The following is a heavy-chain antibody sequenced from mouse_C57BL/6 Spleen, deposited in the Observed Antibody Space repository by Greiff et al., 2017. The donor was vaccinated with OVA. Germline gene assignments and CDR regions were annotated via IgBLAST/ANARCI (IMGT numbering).Heavy chain of an antibody. J-gene: IGHJ4*01. CDR2: IDPSDSYT. CDR3: ARKVYSNPAMDY. Sequence: VQLQQPGAELVKPGASVKLSCKASGYTFTSYWMQWVKQRPGQGLEWIGEIDPSDSYTNYNQKFKGKATLTVDTSSSTAYMQLSSLTSEDSAVYYCARKVYSNPAMDYWGQGTSVTVSS. V-gene: IGHV1-50*01. D-gene: IGHD2-5*01. CDR1: GYTFTSYW.